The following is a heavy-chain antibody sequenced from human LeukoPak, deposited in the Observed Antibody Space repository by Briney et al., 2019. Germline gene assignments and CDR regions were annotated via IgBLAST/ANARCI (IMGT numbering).Heavy chain of an antibody. D-gene: IGHD3-10*01. CDR2: IYYSGST. CDR3: ARTEGFDYNFDY. J-gene: IGHJ4*02. Sequence: SETLSLTCTVSGGSISSSSYYWGWIRQPPGKGLEWIGSIYYSGSTYYNPSLKSRVTISVDTSKNQFSLKLSSVTAADTAVYYCARTEGFDYNFDYWGQGTLVTVSS. V-gene: IGHV4-39*07. CDR1: GGSISSSSYY.